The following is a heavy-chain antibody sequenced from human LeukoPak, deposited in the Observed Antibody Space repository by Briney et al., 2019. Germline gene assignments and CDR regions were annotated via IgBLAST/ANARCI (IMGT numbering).Heavy chain of an antibody. CDR3: ASHYYDSSGYYSTFDY. D-gene: IGHD3-22*01. CDR2: IFYSGST. V-gene: IGHV4-39*07. J-gene: IGHJ4*02. CDR1: GGSISTSNYY. Sequence: PSETLSLTCTVSGGSISTSNYYWGWIRQPPGRGLEWIGNIFYSGSTYYSPSLKSRVTISVDTSKNQFSLKLSSVTAADTAVYYCASHYYDSSGYYSTFDYWGQGTLVTVSS.